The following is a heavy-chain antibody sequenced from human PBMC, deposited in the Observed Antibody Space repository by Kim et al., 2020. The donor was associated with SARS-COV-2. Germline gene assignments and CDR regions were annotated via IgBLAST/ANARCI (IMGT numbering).Heavy chain of an antibody. CDR2: IIPIFGTA. CDR1: GGTFSSYA. Sequence: SVKVSCKASGGTFSSYAISWVRQAPGQGLEWMGGIIPIFGTANYAQKFQGRVTITADESTSTAYMELSSLRSEDTAVYYCARVMTTVTTIGRDDWYFDLWGRGTLVTVSS. V-gene: IGHV1-69*13. J-gene: IGHJ2*01. CDR3: ARVMTTVTTIGRDDWYFDL. D-gene: IGHD4-17*01.